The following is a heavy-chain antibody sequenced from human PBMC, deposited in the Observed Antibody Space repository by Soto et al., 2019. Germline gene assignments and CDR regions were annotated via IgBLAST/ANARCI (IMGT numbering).Heavy chain of an antibody. D-gene: IGHD3-10*01. Sequence: QLQLRQSGPGLVKPLETLSLTCSVSGASITSGDYYWGWIRQPPGKGLEWIGSIFYDGSPYYNPSLQSRLTLSVDTSRNQFSLTLNSATVADTAVYYCVRTVGSSWFFDLWGRGTLITVSS. CDR1: GASITSGDYY. J-gene: IGHJ2*01. V-gene: IGHV4-39*01. CDR2: IFYDGSP. CDR3: VRTVGSSWFFDL.